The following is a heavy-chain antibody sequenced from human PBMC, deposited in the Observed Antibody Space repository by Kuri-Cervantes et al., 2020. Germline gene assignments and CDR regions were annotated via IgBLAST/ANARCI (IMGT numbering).Heavy chain of an antibody. CDR3: ARVSSGWYGYFDL. Sequence: SETLSLTCTVSGGSISSYYWSWIRQPPGKGLGWIGYIYYSGSTNYNPSLKSRVTISVDTSKNQFSLKLSSVTAADTAVYYCARVSSGWYGYFDLWGRGTLVTVSS. CDR2: IYYSGST. V-gene: IGHV4-59*13. J-gene: IGHJ2*01. D-gene: IGHD6-19*01. CDR1: GGSISSYY.